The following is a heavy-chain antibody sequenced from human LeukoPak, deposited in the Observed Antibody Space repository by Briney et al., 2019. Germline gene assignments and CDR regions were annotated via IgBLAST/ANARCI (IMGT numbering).Heavy chain of an antibody. CDR2: INHSGST. J-gene: IGHJ6*03. Sequence: PSETLSLTCAVYGGSFSGYYWSWIRQPPGKGLEWIGEINHSGSTNYNPSLKSRVTISVDTSKNQFSLKLSSVTAADTAVYYCARELDDSSGYYAGMVDYYYMDVWGKGTTVTVSS. V-gene: IGHV4-34*01. CDR1: GGSFSGYY. D-gene: IGHD3-22*01. CDR3: ARELDDSSGYYAGMVDYYYMDV.